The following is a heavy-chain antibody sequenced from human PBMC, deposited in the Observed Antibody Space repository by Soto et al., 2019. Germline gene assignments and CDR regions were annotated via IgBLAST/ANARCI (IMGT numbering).Heavy chain of an antibody. D-gene: IGHD3-9*01. Sequence: RGASLKISCKGSGYSFTSYWIGWVRQMPGKGLEWMGIIYPGDSDTRYSPSFQGQVTISADKSISTAYLQWSSLKASDTAMYYCARHRSYYDILTGYYPSVFDYWGQGTLVTVSS. V-gene: IGHV5-51*01. J-gene: IGHJ4*02. CDR1: GYSFTSYW. CDR2: IYPGDSDT. CDR3: ARHRSYYDILTGYYPSVFDY.